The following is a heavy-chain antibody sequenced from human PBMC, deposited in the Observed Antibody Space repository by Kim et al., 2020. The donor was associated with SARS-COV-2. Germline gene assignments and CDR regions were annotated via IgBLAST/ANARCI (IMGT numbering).Heavy chain of an antibody. J-gene: IGHJ6*02. D-gene: IGHD4-4*01. V-gene: IGHV1-2*02. Sequence: QKFQGRVTMTRDTSISTAYMELSRLRSDDTAVYYCARDPAYSNYYYGMDVWGQGTTVTVSS. CDR3: ARDPAYSNYYYGMDV.